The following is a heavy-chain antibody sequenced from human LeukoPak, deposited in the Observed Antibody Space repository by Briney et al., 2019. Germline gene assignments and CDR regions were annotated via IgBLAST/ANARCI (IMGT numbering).Heavy chain of an antibody. Sequence: PSETLSLTCSVSGGSISDYYWTWSRQTPGKGLEWIGYSYYSGSTNYNPSLKSRVTIFVDTSKNQFSLKLNSVTAADTAVYYCARGEKWNYNYYYMDVWGKGTTVTVSS. J-gene: IGHJ6*03. V-gene: IGHV4-59*01. D-gene: IGHD1-7*01. CDR1: GGSISDYY. CDR3: ARGEKWNYNYYYMDV. CDR2: SYYSGST.